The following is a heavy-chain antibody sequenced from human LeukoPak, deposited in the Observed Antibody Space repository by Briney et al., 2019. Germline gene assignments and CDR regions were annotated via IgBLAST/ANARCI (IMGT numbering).Heavy chain of an antibody. CDR1: GGSAISGGYY. CDR3: ARVPISTTARGYFDY. V-gene: IGHV4-61*08. D-gene: IGHD4-17*01. J-gene: IGHJ4*02. CDR2: IYYSGST. Sequence: PSETLSLTCTVSGGSAISGGYYWSWIWQPPGKGLEWIGYIYYSGSTTYNPSLKSRVTISVDTSKNKFSLKLSSVTAADTAVYYCARVPISTTARGYFDYWGQGTLVTVSS.